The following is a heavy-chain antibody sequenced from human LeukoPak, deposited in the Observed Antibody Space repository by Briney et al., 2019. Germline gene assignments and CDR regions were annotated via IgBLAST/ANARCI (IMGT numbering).Heavy chain of an antibody. CDR3: ASLTTAEAFDI. D-gene: IGHD3-22*01. J-gene: IGHJ3*02. CDR2: IIPIFGTA. V-gene: IGHV1-69*06. CDR1: GGTLNTYA. Sequence: SVKVSCKASGGTLNTYAVSWVRQAPGQGLEWMGRIIPIFGTANYAQKFQGRVTITADKSTSTAYMELSSLRSEDTAVYYCASLTTAEAFDIWGQGTMVTVSS.